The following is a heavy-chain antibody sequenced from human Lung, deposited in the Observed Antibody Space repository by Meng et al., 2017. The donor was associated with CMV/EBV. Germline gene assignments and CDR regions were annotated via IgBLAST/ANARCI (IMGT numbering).Heavy chain of an antibody. Sequence: GESLKISCVASGSTLSSYWMHWVRPAPGKGLWWLSRIKSDGSSSAYADSVRGRFTISRDNAKNTLYRHMNSLRADDTAVYYSARENYRQYYYYCMDVWGQGTXVTVSS. V-gene: IGHV3-74*01. CDR2: IKSDGSSS. CDR3: ARENYRQYYYYCMDV. CDR1: GSTLSSYW. D-gene: IGHD1-7*01. J-gene: IGHJ6*02.